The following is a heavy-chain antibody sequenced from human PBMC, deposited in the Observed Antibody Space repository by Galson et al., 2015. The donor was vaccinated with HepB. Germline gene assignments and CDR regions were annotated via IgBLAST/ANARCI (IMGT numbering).Heavy chain of an antibody. CDR2: INAGNDNT. CDR3: ATPIFGVVTNPLDY. CDR1: GYSFNTYA. Sequence: SVKVSCKASGYSFNTYAIHWVRQAPGQRLEWVGWINAGNDNTKYSQKFQGRVSIVKDTSASTAYMKLSNLRSTDTAVYYCATPIFGVVTNPLDYWGQGTLVTVSS. D-gene: IGHD3-3*01. J-gene: IGHJ4*02. V-gene: IGHV1-3*01.